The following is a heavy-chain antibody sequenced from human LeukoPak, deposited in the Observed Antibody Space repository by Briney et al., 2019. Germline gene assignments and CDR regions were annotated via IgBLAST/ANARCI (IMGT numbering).Heavy chain of an antibody. CDR1: GYTFTGYY. Sequence: GASVKVSCKASGYTFTGYYIHWVRQAPGQGLEWMVWINPNSGGTKYAQKFQGRVTMTRDTSISTAYMERSSLRSDDTAVYYCARKRYAIAAASTDPGWIWGQGTLVTVSS. CDR3: ARKRYAIAAASTDPGWI. CDR2: INPNSGGT. D-gene: IGHD6-13*01. J-gene: IGHJ4*02. V-gene: IGHV1-2*02.